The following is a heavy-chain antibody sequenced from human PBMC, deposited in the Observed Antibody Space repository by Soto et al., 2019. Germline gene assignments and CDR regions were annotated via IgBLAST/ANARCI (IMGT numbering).Heavy chain of an antibody. CDR3: VKEGKMGVEGFDF. CDR1: GFTFSDHA. CDR2: IRGDFVTT. J-gene: IGHJ4*02. V-gene: IGHV3-23*01. Sequence: VGSLRLSCATSGFTFSDHAMHWVRQAPGEGLEWVSGIRGDFVTTPYPDSVRGRFTISRDNSKNMLYLQMNSLRAEDTAIYYCVKEGKMGVEGFDFWGQGTLVTVSS. D-gene: IGHD1-26*01.